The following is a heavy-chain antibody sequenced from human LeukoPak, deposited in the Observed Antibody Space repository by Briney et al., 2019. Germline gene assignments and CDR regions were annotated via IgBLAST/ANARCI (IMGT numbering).Heavy chain of an antibody. V-gene: IGHV1-18*01. D-gene: IGHD3-22*01. CDR3: ARTYYYDSSGYGDYYYYYMDV. CDR1: GYTFTCYG. Sequence: ASVKVSCKASGYTFTCYGISWVRQAPGQGLEWMGWISAHNGNTNYVQKVQGRVTMTTDTPTSTAYMELRSLRSDDTAVYYCARTYYYDSSGYGDYYYYYMDVWGKGTTVTVSS. CDR2: ISAHNGNT. J-gene: IGHJ6*03.